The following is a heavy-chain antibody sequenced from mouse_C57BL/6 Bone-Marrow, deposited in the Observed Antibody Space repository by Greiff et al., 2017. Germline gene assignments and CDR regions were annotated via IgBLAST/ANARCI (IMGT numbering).Heavy chain of an antibody. CDR3: VLLPWFAY. Sequence: EVQVVESEGGLVQPGSSMKLSCTASGFTFSDYYMAWVRQVPEKGLEWVANINYDGSSTYYLDSLKSRFIISRDNAKYILYLQMSSLKSEDTATYYCVLLPWFAYWGQGTLVTVSA. CDR2: INYDGSST. CDR1: GFTFSDYY. J-gene: IGHJ3*01. D-gene: IGHD1-1*01. V-gene: IGHV5-16*01.